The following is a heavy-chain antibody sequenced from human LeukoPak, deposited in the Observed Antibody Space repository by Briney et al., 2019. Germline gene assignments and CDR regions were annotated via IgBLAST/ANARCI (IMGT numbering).Heavy chain of an antibody. CDR1: GFAFSTYW. D-gene: IGHD3-16*01. CDR2: INQDGSVK. Sequence: PGGSLRLSCAASGFAFSTYWMDWVRQAPGKGLEWVGNINQDGSVKHYVDSVRGRFTISRDNARNSVYLQMSALRVEDTAVYYCTRDFVCWGQGSLVTASS. J-gene: IGHJ4*02. V-gene: IGHV3-7*01. CDR3: TRDFVC.